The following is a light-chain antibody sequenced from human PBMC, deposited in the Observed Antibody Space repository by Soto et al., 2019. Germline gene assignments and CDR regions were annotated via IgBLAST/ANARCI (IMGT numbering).Light chain of an antibody. Sequence: EIVMTQSPATLSVSPVERATLSCMASQSVATNLAWYQQKPGQPPRLLIYGASTRATGIPARFSGSGSGTEFTLTISSLQSVDFAVYSCQQYNNWPPTFGQGTKVDIK. V-gene: IGKV3-15*01. CDR3: QQYNNWPPT. CDR2: GAS. J-gene: IGKJ1*01. CDR1: QSVATN.